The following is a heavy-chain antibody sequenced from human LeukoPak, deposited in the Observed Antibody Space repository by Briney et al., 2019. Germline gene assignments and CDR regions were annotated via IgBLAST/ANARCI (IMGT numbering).Heavy chain of an antibody. D-gene: IGHD3-16*02. CDR2: INPSGGAT. Sequence: ASVKVSCKASGYTFTSYYMHWVRQAPGQGLQWMGIINPSGGATSYAQKFQGRVTMTTDTSTSTAYMELRSLRSDDTAVYYRARVVGNYVWGSYRPEGCFDSWGQGTLVTVSS. V-gene: IGHV1-46*01. CDR3: ARVVGNYVWGSYRPEGCFDS. J-gene: IGHJ4*02. CDR1: GYTFTSYY.